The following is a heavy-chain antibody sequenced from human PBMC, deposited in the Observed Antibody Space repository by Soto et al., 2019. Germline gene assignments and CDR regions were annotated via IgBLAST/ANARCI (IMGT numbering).Heavy chain of an antibody. V-gene: IGHV1-18*01. CDR1: GYTFTTFG. CDR2: INTYNGNT. CDR3: ARDTDCGSCACYIGY. Sequence: ASVKVSCKASGYTFTTFGISWVRQAPGQGLEWMGWINTYNGNTKYAQKFQGRVTMTTDTSTSTAYMELRSLRTEDTAVYYCARDTDCGSCACYIGYWGQGTLVNVSS. D-gene: IGHD2-2*01. J-gene: IGHJ4*02.